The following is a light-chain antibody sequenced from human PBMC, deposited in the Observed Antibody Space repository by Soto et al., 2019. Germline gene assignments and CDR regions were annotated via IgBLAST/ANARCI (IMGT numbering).Light chain of an antibody. CDR1: SSDVGGYNY. V-gene: IGLV2-14*03. Sequence: QSALPQPASVSGSPGQSITISCTGTSSDVGGYNYVSWYQHHPGKAPKLISYDVTNRPSGVSNPFSGSKSGNTASLTISGLQSEDEADYYCSSYTTSNTRQIVFGTGTKVTVL. CDR2: DVT. J-gene: IGLJ1*01. CDR3: SSYTTSNTRQIV.